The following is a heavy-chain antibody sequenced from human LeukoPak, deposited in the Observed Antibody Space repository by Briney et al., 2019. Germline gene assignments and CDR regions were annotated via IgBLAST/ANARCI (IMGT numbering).Heavy chain of an antibody. V-gene: IGHV4-4*07. J-gene: IGHJ4*02. Sequence: SETLSLTCTVSGGSIRNYYWSWIRQPAGKGLEWIGRIYTTGSTNYNPSLKSRVTMSLDTSKNHFSLKLSSVTGADTAVYYCARESYGTGEFYWGQGTLVTVSS. CDR2: IYTTGST. CDR3: ARESYGTGEFY. D-gene: IGHD7-27*01. CDR1: GGSIRNYY.